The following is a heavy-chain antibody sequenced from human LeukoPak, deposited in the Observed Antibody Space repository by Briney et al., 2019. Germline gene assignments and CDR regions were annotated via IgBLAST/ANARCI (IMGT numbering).Heavy chain of an antibody. Sequence: SVKVSCKASGGTFSSYAISWVRQAPGQGLEWMGGIIPIFGTANYAQKFQGRVTITADESTSTAYMELRSLTSDDTAVYYCAREESIGSYQFLHDYWGQGTLVTVSS. D-gene: IGHD1-26*01. CDR2: IIPIFGTA. V-gene: IGHV1-69*13. CDR3: AREESIGSYQFLHDY. CDR1: GGTFSSYA. J-gene: IGHJ4*02.